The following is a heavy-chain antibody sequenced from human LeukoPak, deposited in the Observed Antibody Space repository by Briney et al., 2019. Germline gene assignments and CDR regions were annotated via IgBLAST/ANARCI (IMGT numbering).Heavy chain of an antibody. V-gene: IGHV4-4*07. D-gene: IGHD3-9*01. CDR3: ARGVQILTGYSRGRLYYMDV. J-gene: IGHJ6*03. Sequence: SQTLSPTCTVATGSISSYYWSCIRQPAGKVLQWIGRIYTSGSTNYNPSLKSRVTMSVDTSKNQFSLKLSSVTAADTAVYYCARGVQILTGYSRGRLYYMDVWGKGTTVTVSS. CDR2: IYTSGST. CDR1: TGSISSYY.